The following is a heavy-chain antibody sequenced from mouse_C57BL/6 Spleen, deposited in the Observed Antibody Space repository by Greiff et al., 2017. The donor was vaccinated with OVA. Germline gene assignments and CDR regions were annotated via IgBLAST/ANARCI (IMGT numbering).Heavy chain of an antibody. CDR1: GFTFSDYG. V-gene: IGHV5-17*01. Sequence: EVKLVESGGGLVKPGGSLKLSCAASGFTFSDYGMHWVRQAPEKGLEWVAYISSGSSTIYYADTVKGRFTISRDNAKNTLFLQMTSLRSEDTAMYYCARPNYSNYHYAMDDGGQGTSVTVSS. D-gene: IGHD2-5*01. CDR3: ARPNYSNYHYAMDD. J-gene: IGHJ4*01. CDR2: ISSGSSTI.